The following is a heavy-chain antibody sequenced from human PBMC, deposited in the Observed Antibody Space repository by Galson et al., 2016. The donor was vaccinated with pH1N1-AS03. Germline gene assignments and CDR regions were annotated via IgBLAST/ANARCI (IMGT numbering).Heavy chain of an antibody. CDR3: ARGYGGVHQLWLGLDG. Sequence: SVKVSCKASGYTFNKYGIHWVRLAPGQGLEWMGWISANNGNTDYAQKFQGRATLTRDASTNTVYMDLKRLRSDDTAVYYCARGYGGVHQLWLGLDGWGQGTTVIVSS. CDR2: ISANNGNT. D-gene: IGHD5-18*01. CDR1: GYTFNKYG. V-gene: IGHV1-18*01. J-gene: IGHJ6*02.